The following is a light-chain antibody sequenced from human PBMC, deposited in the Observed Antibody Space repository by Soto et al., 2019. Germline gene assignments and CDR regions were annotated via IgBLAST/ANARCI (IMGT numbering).Light chain of an antibody. Sequence: EILLTQSPATLSSSPGERATLSCRASQSVSNYLAWYQQKPGQAPRLLIYDASTRATGIPARFSVGGSGRDFTLTISSLEPEEFAVDYCQQRINWPITFGQGTRLEI. CDR2: DAS. CDR3: QQRINWPIT. V-gene: IGKV3-11*02. J-gene: IGKJ5*01. CDR1: QSVSNY.